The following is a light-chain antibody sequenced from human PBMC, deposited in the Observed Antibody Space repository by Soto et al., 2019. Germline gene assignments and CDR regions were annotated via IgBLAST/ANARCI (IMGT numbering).Light chain of an antibody. J-gene: IGLJ1*01. CDR1: SSDVGGCNY. V-gene: IGLV2-8*01. CDR2: EVS. CDR3: SSYALSNKGV. Sequence: QSALTQPPSASGSPGQSVTISCTGSSSDVGGCNYVSWYQHHPGKAPKLLIYEVSKRPSGVPDRFSGSKSGDTASLTVSGLQAEGDADYYCSSYALSNKGVFGTGTKLTVL.